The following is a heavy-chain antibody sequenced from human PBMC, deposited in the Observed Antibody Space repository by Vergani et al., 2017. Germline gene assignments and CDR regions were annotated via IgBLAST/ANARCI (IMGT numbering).Heavy chain of an antibody. J-gene: IGHJ4*02. CDR1: GFTFSSYA. V-gene: IGHV3-9*01. D-gene: IGHD3-16*01. Sequence: EVQLLESGGGLVQPGGSLRLSCAASGFTFSSYAMHWVRQAPGKGLEWVSGISWNSGSIGYADSVKGRFTISRDNAKNSLYLQMNSLRAEDTALYYCARGTYDYVWGSYFDYWGQGTLVTVSS. CDR2: ISWNSGSI. CDR3: ARGTYDYVWGSYFDY.